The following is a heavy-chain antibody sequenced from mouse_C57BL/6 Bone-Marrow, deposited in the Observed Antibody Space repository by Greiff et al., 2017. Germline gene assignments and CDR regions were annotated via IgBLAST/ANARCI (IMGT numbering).Heavy chain of an antibody. CDR1: GYTFTSYT. CDR3: ARLPFYYYGSSEGFAY. J-gene: IGHJ3*01. V-gene: IGHV1-4*01. CDR2: INPSSGYT. Sequence: LVESGAELARPGASVKMSCKASGYTFTSYTMHWVKQRPGQGLEWIGYINPSSGYTKYNQKFKDKATLTADKSSSTAYMQLSSLTSEDSAVYYCARLPFYYYGSSEGFAYWGQGTLVTVSA. D-gene: IGHD1-1*01.